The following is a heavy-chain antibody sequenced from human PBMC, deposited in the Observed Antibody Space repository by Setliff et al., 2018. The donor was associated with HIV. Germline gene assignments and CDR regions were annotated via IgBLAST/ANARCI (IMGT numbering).Heavy chain of an antibody. J-gene: IGHJ4*02. D-gene: IGHD2-2*03. CDR3: ARDPYGYCTTTTCYVPGY. CDR1: GYTFTSYG. CDR2: IGAHNGNT. Sequence: ASVKVSCKASGYTFTSYGVSWVRQAPGQGLEWMGRIGAHNGNTIYAQKFQDRVTMTTDTSTSTAYMELSSLRSEDTAIYYCARDPYGYCTTTTCYVPGYWGQGTLVTVSS. V-gene: IGHV1-18*01.